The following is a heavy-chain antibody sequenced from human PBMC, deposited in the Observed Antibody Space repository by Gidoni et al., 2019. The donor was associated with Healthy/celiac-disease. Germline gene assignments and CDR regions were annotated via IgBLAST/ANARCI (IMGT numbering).Heavy chain of an antibody. Sequence: QVQLVESGGGVVQPGRSLSLSCAASGFTFSSYGMPWVRQAPGKGLAWVAVIWYDGSNKYYADSVKGRFTISRDNSKNTLYLQMNSLRAEDTAVYYCARDDDYDTPPDYWGQGTLVTVSS. V-gene: IGHV3-33*01. J-gene: IGHJ4*02. CDR3: ARDDDYDTPPDY. CDR1: GFTFSSYG. D-gene: IGHD3-22*01. CDR2: IWYDGSNK.